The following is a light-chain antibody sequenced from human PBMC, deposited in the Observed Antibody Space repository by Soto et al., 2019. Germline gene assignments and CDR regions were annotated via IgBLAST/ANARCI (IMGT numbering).Light chain of an antibody. J-gene: IGLJ1*01. CDR1: SSDVGGYNY. V-gene: IGLV2-8*01. CDR2: DVN. Sequence: QSVLTQPPSASGSPGQSVAISCTGTSSDVGGYNYVSWYQQHPGKGPKLMIYDVNKRPSGVPDRFSGSKSGNTASLTISGLQAEDEADYYCSSYTGSSTLVFGTGTKVTVL. CDR3: SSYTGSSTLV.